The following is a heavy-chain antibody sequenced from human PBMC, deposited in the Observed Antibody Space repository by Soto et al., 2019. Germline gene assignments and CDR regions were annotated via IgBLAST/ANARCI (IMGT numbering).Heavy chain of an antibody. J-gene: IGHJ4*02. Sequence: EVQLVESGGGLVQPGGSLRVSWAGSGFTFSSYWMSWVRQTPDKGLEWVAKIKQDGSAKSYVDSVKGRFTISRDNARNSLSLQMDSLRAEDTAVYYCVRAPREDTGYEYYFDYWGQGTLVTVSS. CDR1: GFTFSSYW. V-gene: IGHV3-7*01. CDR3: VRAPREDTGYEYYFDY. CDR2: IKQDGSAK. D-gene: IGHD5-12*01.